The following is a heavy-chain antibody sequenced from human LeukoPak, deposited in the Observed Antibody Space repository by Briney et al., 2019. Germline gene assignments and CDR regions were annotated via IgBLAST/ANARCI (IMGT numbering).Heavy chain of an antibody. Sequence: PSETLSLTCTVSGGSISSSSYYWGWIRQPPGKGLEWIGSIYYSGSTYYNPSLKSQVTISVDTSKNQFSLKLSSVTAADTAVYYCARLGDYFGSTGQIDYWGQGTLVTVSS. CDR2: IYYSGST. CDR1: GGSISSSSYY. V-gene: IGHV4-39*01. J-gene: IGHJ4*02. D-gene: IGHD4-17*01. CDR3: ARLGDYFGSTGQIDY.